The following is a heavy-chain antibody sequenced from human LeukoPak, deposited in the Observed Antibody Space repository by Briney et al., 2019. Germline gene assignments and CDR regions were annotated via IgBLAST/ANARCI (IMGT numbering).Heavy chain of an antibody. Sequence: PSETLSLACTVSGASIRSGSYYCGWVRQPPRNWLGWVGSIYYSGSSYYNPSLKSRATIPVDTSKNQFSLKLSSVNAADTAVCYCATLTKGGYTYGHQFDYWGQGTLVTVSS. CDR2: IYYSGSS. J-gene: IGHJ4*02. V-gene: IGHV4-39*01. CDR3: ATLTKGGYTYGHQFDY. CDR1: GASIRSGSYY. D-gene: IGHD5-18*01.